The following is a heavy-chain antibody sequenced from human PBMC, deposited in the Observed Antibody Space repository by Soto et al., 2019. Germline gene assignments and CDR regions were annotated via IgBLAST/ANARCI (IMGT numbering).Heavy chain of an antibody. CDR2: IYYTGTT. CDR1: SGSIRDYY. J-gene: IGHJ4*02. Sequence: SETLSLTCTVSSGSIRDYYWGWIRQSPGKGLEWIGYIYYTGTTKYNPSLKSRVTISVDSSKSQFSLKLDSVTAADTVVYYCARLGFLYKAFGYWRE. CDR3: ARLGFLYKAFGY. D-gene: IGHD1-1*01. V-gene: IGHV4-59*08.